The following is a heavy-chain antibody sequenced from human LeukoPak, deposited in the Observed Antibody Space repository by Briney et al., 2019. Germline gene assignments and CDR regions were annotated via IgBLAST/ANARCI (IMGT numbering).Heavy chain of an antibody. J-gene: IGHJ4*02. V-gene: IGHV4-39*01. CDR2: IYYSGNT. D-gene: IGHD1-26*01. CDR3: ARHEGGAWAYCDY. CDR1: DASISSSSYY. Sequence: SETLSLTCTVSDASISSSSYYWGWIRQPPGKGLEWIGSIYYSGNTYYNPSLKSRVTISVDTSKNQFPLKLTSVTAADTAVYYCARHEGGAWAYCDYWGQGTLVTVSS.